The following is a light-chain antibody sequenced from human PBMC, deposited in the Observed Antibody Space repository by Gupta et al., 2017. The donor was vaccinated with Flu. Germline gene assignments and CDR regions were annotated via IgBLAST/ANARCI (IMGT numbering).Light chain of an antibody. J-gene: IGKJ2*01. CDR2: RTS. CDR1: QSVDSTY. Sequence: EIVLTQSPSTLSLSPGERATLSCRASQSVDSTYFAWYQQKPGQAPRLLIYRTSSRATGIPDRFSGSGSGTDFALTISRLEPEDFAVYYCHQDSKSPRIFGRGTMLEIK. V-gene: IGKV3-20*01. CDR3: HQDSKSPRI.